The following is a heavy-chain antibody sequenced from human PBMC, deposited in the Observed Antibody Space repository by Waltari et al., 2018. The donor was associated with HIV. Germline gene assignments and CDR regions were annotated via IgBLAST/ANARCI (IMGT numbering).Heavy chain of an antibody. Sequence: EVQLVESGGGLVQPGRSLRLSCASSGFTFDDYPMHWVRQPQGKGLEWISGLSWNSEITDYADSVKGRLTIARDNVKNSLYLQMNSLRPDDTALYYCAKGGSHLTIFEAWFDSWGQGTLVTVSS. D-gene: IGHD3-3*01. J-gene: IGHJ5*01. CDR2: LSWNSEIT. CDR3: AKGGSHLTIFEAWFDS. V-gene: IGHV3-9*01. CDR1: GFTFDDYP.